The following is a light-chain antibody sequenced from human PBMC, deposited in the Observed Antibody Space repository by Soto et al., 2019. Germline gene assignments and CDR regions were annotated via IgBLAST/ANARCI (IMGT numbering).Light chain of an antibody. CDR1: QSISSW. Sequence: DIQMTQSPSTLSASVGDRVIITCRASQSISSWLAWYQQKPGKAPKLLIQKASSLQRGVPSRFSDSGSGTEFTLTISSLQPDDFATYYCQQYDSYSTFGQGTKVEIK. CDR2: KAS. J-gene: IGKJ1*01. CDR3: QQYDSYST. V-gene: IGKV1-5*03.